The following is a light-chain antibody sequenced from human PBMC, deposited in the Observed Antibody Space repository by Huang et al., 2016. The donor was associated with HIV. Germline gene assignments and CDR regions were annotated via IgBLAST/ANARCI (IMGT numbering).Light chain of an antibody. CDR3: QQYASFPIT. V-gene: IGKV1-33*01. J-gene: IGKJ5*01. CDR2: DAS. CDR1: QAITNY. Sequence: IQLTQSPSSLAASVGDRVTITCQASQAITNYLNWYQHKPGKAPKLLIYDASNLETGVPLRFSGSGSGTDFTFTISSLQAEDVATYYCQQYASFPITFGQGTRLEI.